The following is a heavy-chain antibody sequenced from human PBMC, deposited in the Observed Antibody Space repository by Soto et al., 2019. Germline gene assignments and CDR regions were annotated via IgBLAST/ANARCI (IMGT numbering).Heavy chain of an antibody. J-gene: IGHJ4*02. Sequence: QVQLVQSGPEVMKPGASVKVSCKTSGYTFTSFGISWVRQAPGQGLEWMGWINPSNEITTFSEFFQGRITMTRDTSTNTVHMELNRLTSDDTAVYYCMRGGWGDSPIDYWGQGTQVTVSS. CDR1: GYTFTSFG. CDR2: INPSNEIT. CDR3: MRGGWGDSPIDY. V-gene: IGHV1-18*04. D-gene: IGHD1-26*01.